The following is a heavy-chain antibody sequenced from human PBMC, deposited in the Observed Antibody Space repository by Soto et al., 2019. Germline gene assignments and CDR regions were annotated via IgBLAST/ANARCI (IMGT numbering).Heavy chain of an antibody. CDR3: ARILMVYATFDY. V-gene: IGHV4-39*01. CDR2: IYYSGST. CDR1: GGSISSSSYY. J-gene: IGHJ4*02. D-gene: IGHD2-8*01. Sequence: SETLSLTCTVSGGSISSSSYYWGWIRQPPGKGLEWIGSIYYSGSTYYNPSLKSRVTISVDTSKNQFSLKLSSVTAADTAVYYCARILMVYATFDYWGQGTLVT.